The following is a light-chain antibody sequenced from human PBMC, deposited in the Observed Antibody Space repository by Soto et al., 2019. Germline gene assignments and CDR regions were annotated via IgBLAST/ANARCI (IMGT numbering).Light chain of an antibody. CDR2: GAS. J-gene: IGKJ4*01. Sequence: DIKLTQSPSSLSASVGDRVTITCRASLRISKYLNWYQQKPGKAPKLLIYGASTLQSGVPSRFSGSGSGTDFTLNITNLQHEDFANYFCQQSHSTPLTFGGGTKLEI. V-gene: IGKV1-39*01. CDR1: LRISKY. CDR3: QQSHSTPLT.